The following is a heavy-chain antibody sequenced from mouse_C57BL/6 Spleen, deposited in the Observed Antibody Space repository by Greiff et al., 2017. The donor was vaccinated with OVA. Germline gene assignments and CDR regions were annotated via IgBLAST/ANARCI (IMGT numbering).Heavy chain of an antibody. Sequence: VKLVESGPGLVQPSQSLSITCTVSGFSLTSYGVHWVRQSPGKGLEWLGVIWRGGSTDYNAAFMSRLSITKDNSKSQVFFKMNSLQADDTAIYYCVKVHDGYYYFDYWGQGTTLTVSS. J-gene: IGHJ2*01. V-gene: IGHV2-5*01. D-gene: IGHD2-3*01. CDR1: GFSLTSYG. CDR3: VKVHDGYYYFDY. CDR2: IWRGGST.